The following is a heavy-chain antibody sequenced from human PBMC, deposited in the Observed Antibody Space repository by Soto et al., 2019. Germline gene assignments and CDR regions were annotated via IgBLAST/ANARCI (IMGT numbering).Heavy chain of an antibody. J-gene: IGHJ5*02. D-gene: IGHD2-2*01. Sequence: QVQLQESGPGLVKPSGTLSLTCAVPGGSISSGTWWSWVRQPPARGLEWIGEIYHSGSPNYNPSLKSRVTMSVDKSMKLFSLRLSSVTAADSALYYCARRLPAAPNLFDPWGQGTMVTVSS. CDR2: IYHSGSP. V-gene: IGHV4-4*02. CDR3: ARRLPAAPNLFDP. CDR1: GGSISSGTW.